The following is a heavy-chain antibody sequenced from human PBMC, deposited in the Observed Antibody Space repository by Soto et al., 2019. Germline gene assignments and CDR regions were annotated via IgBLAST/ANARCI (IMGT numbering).Heavy chain of an antibody. CDR2: INAGNGNT. D-gene: IGHD6-13*01. Sequence: QVQLVQSGAEVKKPGASVKVSCKASGYSFTSYAMHWVRQAPGQRLEWMGWINAGNGNTKYSQKFQGRVTITRDTSATTAYMELSSLRSEDTAVYYCATIYSTRASSWYSFVYWGQRTPVTVSS. V-gene: IGHV1-3*01. J-gene: IGHJ4*02. CDR1: GYSFTSYA. CDR3: ATIYSTRASSWYSFVY.